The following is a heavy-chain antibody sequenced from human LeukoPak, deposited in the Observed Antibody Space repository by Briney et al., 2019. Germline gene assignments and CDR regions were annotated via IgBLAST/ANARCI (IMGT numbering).Heavy chain of an antibody. D-gene: IGHD3-9*01. J-gene: IGHJ3*02. CDR2: IYYSGNT. CDR1: GGSISYYY. Sequence: PSETLSLTCTVSGGSISYYYWSWIRQPPEKGLEWIGYIYYSGNTNYNPSLKSRVTISVDTSKNQFSLKLSPVTAADTAVYYCARPSRYFADDAFAIWGQGTMVTVSS. CDR3: ARPSRYFADDAFAI. V-gene: IGHV4-59*08.